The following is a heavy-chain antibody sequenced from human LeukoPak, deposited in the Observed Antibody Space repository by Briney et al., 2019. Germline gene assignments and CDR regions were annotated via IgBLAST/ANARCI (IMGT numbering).Heavy chain of an antibody. Sequence: SETLSLTCTVSGGSISSYYWSWIRQPPGKGLEWIGYIYYSGSTNYNPSLKSRVTISVDTSKNQFSLKLSSVTAADTAAYYCARTGVDYYYYYYYMDVWGKGTTVTVSS. J-gene: IGHJ6*03. CDR2: IYYSGST. CDR1: GGSISSYY. CDR3: ARTGVDYYYYYYYMDV. D-gene: IGHD3-3*01. V-gene: IGHV4-59*01.